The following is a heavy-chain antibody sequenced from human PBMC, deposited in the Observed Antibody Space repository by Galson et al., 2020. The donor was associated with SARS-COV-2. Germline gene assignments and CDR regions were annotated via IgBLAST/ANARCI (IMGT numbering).Heavy chain of an antibody. CDR3: ARDRRYEYSSSGGEVDY. CDR1: GYSISSGYY. V-gene: IGHV4-38-2*02. J-gene: IGHJ4*02. Sequence: SETLSLTCAVSGYSISSGYYWGWLRHPPGKVLEWIGSIYTSGSTYYNPSLKRRVTISVDTSKNQFSLKLSSVTAADTAVYYCARDRRYEYSSSGGEVDYWGQGTLVTVSS. CDR2: IYTSGST. D-gene: IGHD6-6*01.